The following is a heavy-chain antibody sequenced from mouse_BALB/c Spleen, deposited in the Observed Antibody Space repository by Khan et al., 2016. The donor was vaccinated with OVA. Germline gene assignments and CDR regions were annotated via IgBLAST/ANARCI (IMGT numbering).Heavy chain of an antibody. D-gene: IGHD2-3*01. CDR2: LYYSGCT. CDR3: ARDGYYFDY. V-gene: IGHV3-1*02. Sequence: EVKLEVSGPDLVKPFQSLSLICTVIGFSITCGYSWHCIRQFPGNTLEWLGYLYYSGCTNYNPSLKSRISIIRVTSKNQFFLQLNSMTTEDTAKYYCARDGYYFDYWGQGTTLTVSS. J-gene: IGHJ2*01. CDR1: GFSITCGYS.